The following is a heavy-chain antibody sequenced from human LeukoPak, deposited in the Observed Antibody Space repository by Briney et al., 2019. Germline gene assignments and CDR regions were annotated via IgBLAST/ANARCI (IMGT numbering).Heavy chain of an antibody. Sequence: GGSLRLSCSVSGFTFSTYVMHWVRQAPGKGLEYVSAISSNGDNTYYADSVKGRFTVSRDNSKNTLYLQMSSLRADDTAVYYCVRGTGYWGQGTLVTVSS. V-gene: IGHV3-64D*06. CDR2: ISSNGDNT. J-gene: IGHJ4*02. CDR1: GFTFSTYV. CDR3: VRGTGY.